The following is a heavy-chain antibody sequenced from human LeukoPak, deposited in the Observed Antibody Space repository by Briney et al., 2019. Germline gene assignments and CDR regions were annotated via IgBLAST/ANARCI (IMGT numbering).Heavy chain of an antibody. Sequence: SQTLSLTCTVSGGXIRSGDYYWNWIRQPPGKGLEWIGYIYYSGSTYYKPSLKSRVSISLDTSKNQFSLKLSSVTAADTAVYYCARSRGGSYYGDASDIWGQGTMVTVSS. V-gene: IGHV4-30-4*01. CDR2: IYYSGST. CDR3: ARSRGGSYYGDASDI. D-gene: IGHD1-26*01. CDR1: GGXIRSGDYY. J-gene: IGHJ3*02.